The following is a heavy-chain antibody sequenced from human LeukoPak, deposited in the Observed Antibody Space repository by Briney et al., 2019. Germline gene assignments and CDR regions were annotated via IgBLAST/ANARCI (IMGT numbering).Heavy chain of an antibody. Sequence: PSETLSLTCAVYGGSFGRYYWSWIRQSPGKGLEWIAEIDHRGDTNYNPSVKSRVTISVDTSKNQFSLKVRSLSAADTAVYYCARGATISETGYFDFWGQGTLVTVSS. V-gene: IGHV4-34*01. J-gene: IGHJ4*03. D-gene: IGHD5-24*01. CDR3: ARGATISETGYFDF. CDR1: GGSFGRYY. CDR2: IDHRGDT.